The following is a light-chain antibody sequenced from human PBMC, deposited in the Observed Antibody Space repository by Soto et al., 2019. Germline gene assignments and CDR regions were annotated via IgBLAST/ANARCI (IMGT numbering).Light chain of an antibody. V-gene: IGLV1-40*01. J-gene: IGLJ1*01. CDR1: SSNIGAGYD. CDR3: QSYDSSLSGYV. Sequence: LTQPPSVSGAPGQRVTISCTGSSSNIGAGYDVHWYQQLPGTAPKLLIYGNSNRPSGVPDRFSGSKSGTSASLAITGLQAEDEAGYSCQSYDSSLSGYVFGTGTKVTVL. CDR2: GNS.